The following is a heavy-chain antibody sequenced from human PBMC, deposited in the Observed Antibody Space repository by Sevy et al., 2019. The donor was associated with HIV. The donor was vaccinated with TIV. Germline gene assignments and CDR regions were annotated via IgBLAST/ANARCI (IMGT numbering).Heavy chain of an antibody. CDR2: IIPIFATA. J-gene: IGHJ6*02. Sequence: ASVKVSCKASGGTFTRSAISWVRQAPGQGLEWMGAIIPIFATANYAQRFQGRVTITADDSTSTAFMELSSLRAEDTAVYYCARGIREAAKPPRMDVWGQGTTVTVSS. CDR3: ARGIREAAKPPRMDV. V-gene: IGHV1-69*13. D-gene: IGHD2-15*01. CDR1: GGTFTRSA.